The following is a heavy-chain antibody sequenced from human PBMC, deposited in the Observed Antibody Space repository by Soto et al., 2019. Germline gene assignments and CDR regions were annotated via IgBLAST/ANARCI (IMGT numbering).Heavy chain of an antibody. Sequence: PSETLSLSCTVSGGSISSSSYYWGWIRQPPGKGLEWIGSIYYSGSTYYNPSLKSRVTISVDTSKNQFSLKLSSVTAADTAVYYCARILVVVPAATAGYYYYYMDVWGKGTTVTVSS. V-gene: IGHV4-39*01. CDR2: IYYSGST. CDR1: GGSISSSSYY. CDR3: ARILVVVPAATAGYYYYYMDV. D-gene: IGHD2-2*01. J-gene: IGHJ6*03.